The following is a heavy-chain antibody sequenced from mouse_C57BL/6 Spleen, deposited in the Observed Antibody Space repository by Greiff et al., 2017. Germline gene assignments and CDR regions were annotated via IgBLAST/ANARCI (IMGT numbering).Heavy chain of an antibody. CDR3: ARRYYGNYYAMHY. V-gene: IGHV1-50*01. CDR2: IDPSDSYT. CDR1: GYTYTSYW. D-gene: IGHD2-1*01. Sequence: QVQLQQPGAELVKPGASVKLSCKASGYTYTSYWMQWVKQRPGQGLEWIGEIDPSDSYTNYNQKFKGKATLTVATSSSTAYMQLSSLTSEDSAVYYCARRYYGNYYAMHYWGQGTSVTVSS. J-gene: IGHJ4*01.